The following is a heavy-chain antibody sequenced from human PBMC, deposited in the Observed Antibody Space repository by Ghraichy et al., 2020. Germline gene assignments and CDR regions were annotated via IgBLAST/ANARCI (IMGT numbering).Heavy chain of an antibody. CDR3: ARAEWLSTSYYYYGMDV. CDR1: GGSISSSNW. D-gene: IGHD3-3*01. J-gene: IGHJ6*02. CDR2: IYHSGST. Sequence: SETLSLTCAVSGGSISSSNWWSWVRQPPGKGLEWIGEIYHSGSTNYNPSLKSRVTISVDKSKNQFSLKLSSVTAADTAVYYCARAEWLSTSYYYYGMDVWGQGTTVTVSS. V-gene: IGHV4-4*02.